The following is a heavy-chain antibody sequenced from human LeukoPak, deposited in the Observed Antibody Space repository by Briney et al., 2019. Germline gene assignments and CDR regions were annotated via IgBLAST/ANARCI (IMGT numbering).Heavy chain of an antibody. V-gene: IGHV3-48*01. J-gene: IGHJ6*02. CDR1: GFTFSSYS. Sequence: GGSLILSCAASGFTFSSYSMNWVRQAPGKGLEWVSYISSSSNNIYYADSVKGRFTISRDNSKNTLYLQMNSLRAEDTAVYYCARGATVTANFYFYGMDVWGQGTMVTVSS. D-gene: IGHD4-17*01. CDR2: ISSSSNNI. CDR3: ARGATVTANFYFYGMDV.